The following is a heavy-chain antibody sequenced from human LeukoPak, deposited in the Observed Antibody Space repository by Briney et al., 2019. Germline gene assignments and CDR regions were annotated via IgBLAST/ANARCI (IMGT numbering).Heavy chain of an antibody. CDR2: IWHDGNRR. CDR3: AKHKENYGDSCLDDY. Sequence: GGSLRLSCAASGFTFSSYDMHWVRRAPGKGLEWVASIWHDGNRRYHADSVEGRFTISRDNSKNTLYLQMNSLRGEDTAVYYCAKHKENYGDSCLDDYWGQGTLVTVSS. D-gene: IGHD4-17*01. V-gene: IGHV3-30*02. CDR1: GFTFSSYD. J-gene: IGHJ4*02.